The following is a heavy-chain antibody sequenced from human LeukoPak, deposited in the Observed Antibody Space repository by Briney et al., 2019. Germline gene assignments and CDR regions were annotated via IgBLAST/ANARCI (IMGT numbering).Heavy chain of an antibody. V-gene: IGHV1-2*02. D-gene: IGHD3-3*01. J-gene: IGHJ6*03. CDR1: GYTFTGYY. CDR3: ARDPIYYDFWSGSYYYYYMDV. Sequence: ASVKVSCKASGYTFTGYYMHWVRQAPGQGLEWMGWIKPNSGGTNYAQKFQGRVTMTRDTSISTAYMELSRLRSDDTAVYYCARDPIYYDFWSGSYYYYYMDVWGKGTTVTVSS. CDR2: IKPNSGGT.